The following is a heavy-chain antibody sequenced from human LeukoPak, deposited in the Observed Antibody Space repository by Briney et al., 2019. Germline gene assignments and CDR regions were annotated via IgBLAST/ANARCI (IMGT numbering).Heavy chain of an antibody. D-gene: IGHD6-13*01. J-gene: IGHJ6*04. V-gene: IGHV3-53*01. CDR2: IYSGGSA. Sequence: GGSLRLSCAASGFTVSSNYMSWVRQAPGKGLEWVSVIYSGGSAYYADSVKGRFTISRDNSKNTLYLQMNSLRAEDTAVYYCARTTGYSSSWGALDVWGKGTTVTVSS. CDR3: ARTTGYSSSWGALDV. CDR1: GFTVSSNY.